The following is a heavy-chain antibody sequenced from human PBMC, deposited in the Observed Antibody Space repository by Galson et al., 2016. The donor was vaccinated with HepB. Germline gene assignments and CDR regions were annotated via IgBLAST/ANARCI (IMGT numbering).Heavy chain of an antibody. V-gene: IGHV3-30*01. Sequence: VKGRFTISRDSSKSTLYLQMNSLRTEDTAVYYCAREGGYCRSTSCYSWFDPWGQGNQVTVSS. CDR3: AREGGYCRSTSCYSWFDP. D-gene: IGHD2-2*02. J-gene: IGHJ5*02.